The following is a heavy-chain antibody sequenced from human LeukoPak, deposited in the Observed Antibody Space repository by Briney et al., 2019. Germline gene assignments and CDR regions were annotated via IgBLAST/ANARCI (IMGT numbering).Heavy chain of an antibody. V-gene: IGHV3-11*04. D-gene: IGHD1-26*01. CDR1: GYSISSGYY. CDR3: ARASGSYLWFDY. Sequence: LSLTCTVSGYSISSGYYWGWIRPPPGKGLEGVSYISSSSSTIYYADSVKGRFTISRDNAKNSLYLQMNSLRAEDTAVYYCARASGSYLWFDYWGQGTLVTVSS. CDR2: ISSSSSTI. J-gene: IGHJ4*02.